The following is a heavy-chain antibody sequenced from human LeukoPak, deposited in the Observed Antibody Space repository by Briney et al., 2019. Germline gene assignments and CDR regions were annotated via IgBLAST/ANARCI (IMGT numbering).Heavy chain of an antibody. D-gene: IGHD4-17*01. J-gene: IGHJ4*02. CDR1: GFTFSSYA. CDR2: ISYDGSNK. Sequence: GGSLRLSCAASGFTFSSYAIHWVRQAPGEGLEWVAVISYDGSNKYYADSVKGRFTISRDNSKNTLYLQMNSLRAEDTAVYYCARETGSAVGSTDFDYWGQGTLVTVSS. V-gene: IGHV3-30-3*01. CDR3: ARETGSAVGSTDFDY.